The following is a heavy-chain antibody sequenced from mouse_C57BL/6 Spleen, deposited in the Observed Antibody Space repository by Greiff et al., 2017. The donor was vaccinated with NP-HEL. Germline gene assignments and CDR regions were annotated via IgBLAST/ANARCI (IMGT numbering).Heavy chain of an antibody. CDR3: AKVKSSGYSLYYYAMDY. CDR2: INPNNGGT. CDR1: GYTFTDYN. V-gene: IGHV1-22*01. Sequence: EVQVVESGPELVKPGASVKMSCKASGYTFTDYNMHWVKQSHGKSLEWIGYINPNNGGTSYNQKFKGKATLTVNKSSSTAYMELRSLTSEDSAVYYCAKVKSSGYSLYYYAMDYWGQGTSVTVSS. J-gene: IGHJ4*01. D-gene: IGHD3-2*02.